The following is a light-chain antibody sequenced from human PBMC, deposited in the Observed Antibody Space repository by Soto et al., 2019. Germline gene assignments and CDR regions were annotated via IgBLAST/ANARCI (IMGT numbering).Light chain of an antibody. CDR1: KLGDKY. Sequence: SYELTQPPSVSVSPGQTARITCSGDKLGDKYACWYQQKPGQSPVLVIYQDSKRPSGIPERFSGSKSGNTATLTISGTQAMDEADYYCQAWDSSTGVFGTGTKLTVL. J-gene: IGLJ1*01. CDR3: QAWDSSTGV. V-gene: IGLV3-1*01. CDR2: QDS.